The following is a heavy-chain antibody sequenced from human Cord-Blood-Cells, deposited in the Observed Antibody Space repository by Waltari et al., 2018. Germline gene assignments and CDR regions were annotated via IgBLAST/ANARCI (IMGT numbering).Heavy chain of an antibody. J-gene: IGHJ4*02. CDR1: GGSFSGYY. CDR2: INHSGST. Sequence: QVQLQQWGAGLLKPSETLSLTCAVYGGSFSGYYWSWIRQPPGKGLEWIGEINHSGSTKHHPPLKSRGTISVGPSQNQFSLKLSSVTAADTAVYYCARAACSCYLDYWGQGTLVTVSS. D-gene: IGHD2-15*01. CDR3: ARAACSCYLDY. V-gene: IGHV4-34*01.